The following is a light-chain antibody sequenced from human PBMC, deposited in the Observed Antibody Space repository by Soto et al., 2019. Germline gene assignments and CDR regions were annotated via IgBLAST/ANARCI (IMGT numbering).Light chain of an antibody. V-gene: IGLV2-11*01. CDR1: SSDVGGYDY. CDR2: DVT. CDR3: CSYAGTYTFYV. Sequence: SALTQPRSVSGSPGQSLTISCTGTSSDVGGYDYVSWYQQHPGKAPKLMIYDVTKRPSGVPDRFSGSRSGNTASLTISGPQAEDDADYYCCSYAGTYTFYVFGTGTKVTVL. J-gene: IGLJ1*01.